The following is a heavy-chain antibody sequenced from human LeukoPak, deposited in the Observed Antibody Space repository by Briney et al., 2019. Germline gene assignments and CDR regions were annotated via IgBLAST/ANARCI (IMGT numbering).Heavy chain of an antibody. CDR3: ARGPIVVVRRPFYYFDY. V-gene: IGHV1-8*01. CDR1: GYTFTSCD. CDR2: MNPNSGNT. D-gene: IGHD2-21*01. J-gene: IGHJ4*02. Sequence: ASVKVSCKASGYTFTSCDINWVRQATGQGLEWMGWMNPNSGNTGYAQKFQGRVTMTRNTSISTAYMELSSLRSEDTAVYYCARGPIVVVRRPFYYFDYWGQGTLVTVSS.